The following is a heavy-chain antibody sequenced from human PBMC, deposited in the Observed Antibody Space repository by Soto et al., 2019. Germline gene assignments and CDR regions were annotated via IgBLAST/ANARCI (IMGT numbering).Heavy chain of an antibody. J-gene: IGHJ6*01. D-gene: IGHD6-13*01. V-gene: IGHV3-7*01. CDR3: ARALCSIAAAGTLRYYYYGRDG. CDR1: GFTFSNYW. Sequence: GGTLRLSCAPSGFTFSNYWMSWVRQAPGQGLERVASIKQDGSVKHYVDSVKGRFTISRDNAEKSLHLQMNSLRAEDTAVYYCARALCSIAAAGTLRYYYYGRDGWERGT. CDR2: IKQDGSVK.